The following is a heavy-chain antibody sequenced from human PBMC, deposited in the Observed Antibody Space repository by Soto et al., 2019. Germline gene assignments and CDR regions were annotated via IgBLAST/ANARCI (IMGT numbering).Heavy chain of an antibody. Sequence: SETMSLTCAVYGVCISGYSWSWIRLPSWEGLEWIGEINHSGSTNYNPSLKSRVTISVDTSKNQFSLKLSSVTAADTAVYYCARGVVKRSRGVIWTKGWFDPWGQGTLVT. J-gene: IGHJ5*02. CDR2: INHSGST. V-gene: IGHV4-34*01. D-gene: IGHD3-10*01. CDR3: ARGVVKRSRGVIWTKGWFDP. CDR1: GVCISGYS.